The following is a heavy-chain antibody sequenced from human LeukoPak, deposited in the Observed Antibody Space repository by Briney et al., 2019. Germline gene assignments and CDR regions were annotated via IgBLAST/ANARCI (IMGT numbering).Heavy chain of an antibody. J-gene: IGHJ4*02. V-gene: IGHV3-48*02. D-gene: IGHD4-17*01. CDR2: IGGTHSNI. CDR3: ARDRDYAFDS. Sequence: GGSLRLSCAASGFTFSIYSMNWVRQAPGKGLEWVSYIGGTHSNIYYADSVKGRFTISRDDAKNSLYLQMNSLRDEDTVVYYCARDRDYAFDSWGQGTLVTVSS. CDR1: GFTFSIYS.